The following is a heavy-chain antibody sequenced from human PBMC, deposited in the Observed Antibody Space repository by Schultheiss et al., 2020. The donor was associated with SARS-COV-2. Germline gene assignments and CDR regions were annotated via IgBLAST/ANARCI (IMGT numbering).Heavy chain of an antibody. CDR2: IWYDGSNK. J-gene: IGHJ5*02. D-gene: IGHD3-10*01. Sequence: GGSLRLSCAASGFTFSSYGMHWVRQAPGKGLEWVAVIWYDGSNKYYADSVKGRFTISRDNSKNTLYLQMNSLRAEDTAVYYCATEGYGSGSYPSTPWGQGTLVTVSS. V-gene: IGHV3-33*01. CDR1: GFTFSSYG. CDR3: ATEGYGSGSYPSTP.